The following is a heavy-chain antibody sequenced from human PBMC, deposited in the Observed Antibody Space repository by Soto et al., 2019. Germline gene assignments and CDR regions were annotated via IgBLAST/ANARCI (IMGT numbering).Heavy chain of an antibody. J-gene: IGHJ4*02. CDR1: GGSISSGGYY. CDR3: AQGANYYDSSGYNVRYDY. D-gene: IGHD3-22*01. V-gene: IGHV4-31*03. Sequence: SETLSLTCTVSGGSISSGGYYWSWIRQHPGKGLEWIGYIYYSGSTYYNPSLKSRVTISVDTSKNQFSLKLSSVTAADTAVYYCAQGANYYDSSGYNVRYDYWGQGTLVTSPQ. CDR2: IYYSGST.